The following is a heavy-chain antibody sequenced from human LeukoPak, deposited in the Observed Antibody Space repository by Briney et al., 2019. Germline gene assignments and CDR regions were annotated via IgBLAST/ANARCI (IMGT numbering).Heavy chain of an antibody. V-gene: IGHV3-48*02. CDR1: GFPCGNYV. J-gene: IGHJ4*02. CDR3: ARDHAWAFDL. CDR2: IIHNAEMT. Sequence: GGSLRLSCGGSGFPCGNYVMRWVRQAPGKGLEWIAYIIHNAEMTFYTDFGKGRFTISRDNPKKSLYLQMNALRYEDTAIYYCARDHAWAFDLWGQGTLVTVSS. D-gene: IGHD2-2*01.